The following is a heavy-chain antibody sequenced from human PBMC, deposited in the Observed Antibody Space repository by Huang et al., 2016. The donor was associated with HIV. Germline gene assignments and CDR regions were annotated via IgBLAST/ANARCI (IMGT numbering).Heavy chain of an antibody. D-gene: IGHD1-1*01. V-gene: IGHV4-30-4*08. Sequence: QVQLQESGPGLVKPSQTLSLTCTVSGGSISSGGYYWSWIRQPPGKGLEGIGYIYYSGSTYYNPALKSRVTISVDTSKNQFSLKLSSVTAADTAVYYCARVPPLRNENYFDYWGQGTLVTVSS. CDR3: ARVPPLRNENYFDY. J-gene: IGHJ4*02. CDR2: IYYSGST. CDR1: GGSISSGGYY.